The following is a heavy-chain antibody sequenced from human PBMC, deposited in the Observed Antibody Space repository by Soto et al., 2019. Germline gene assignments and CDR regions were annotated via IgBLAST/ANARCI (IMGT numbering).Heavy chain of an antibody. CDR2: LTRSGNTS. D-gene: IGHD6-19*01. CDR3: ARSSGWYEADAFDK. V-gene: IGHV3-11*01. J-gene: IGHJ3*02. CDR1: GFTFGDYE. Sequence: QVQLVESGGGLVQPGGSLRLSCAASGFTFGDYEMSWIRQSAGKGPAWVSFLTRSGNTSYYADSVKGRFSISRDNAENTLYLQMESLRVEDTATYCCARSSGWYEADAFDKWGQGTMVTVSA.